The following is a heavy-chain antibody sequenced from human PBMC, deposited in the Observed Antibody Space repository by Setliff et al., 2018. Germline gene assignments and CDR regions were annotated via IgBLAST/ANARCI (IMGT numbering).Heavy chain of an antibody. CDR1: GGSISSHY. V-gene: IGHV4-59*08. CDR2: IFYIGST. J-gene: IGHJ6*02. Sequence: SETLSLTCTVSGGSISSHYWSWIRQPPGKGLEWIGYIFYIGSTNYNPSLKSRVTISVDRSKNQFSLKLSSVTAADTAVYYCARHGGYSYGPGDYYYGMDVWGQGTTVTVSS. D-gene: IGHD5-18*01. CDR3: ARHGGYSYGPGDYYYGMDV.